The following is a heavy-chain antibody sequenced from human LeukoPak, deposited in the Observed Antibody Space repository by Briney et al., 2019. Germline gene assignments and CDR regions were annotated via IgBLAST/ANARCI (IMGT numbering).Heavy chain of an antibody. J-gene: IGHJ4*02. D-gene: IGHD4-17*01. Sequence: KASETLSFTCSVSGVSISAYYWSWIRQPAGKGLEWIGRIYPGESIYASENTNYNPSLKSRVSMSGDTSKNQVSLKLRSVTAADTAVYYCARDPTTVTTIFDSWGQGTLVTVSS. CDR2: IYPGESIYASENT. V-gene: IGHV4-4*07. CDR1: GVSISAYY. CDR3: ARDPTTVTTIFDS.